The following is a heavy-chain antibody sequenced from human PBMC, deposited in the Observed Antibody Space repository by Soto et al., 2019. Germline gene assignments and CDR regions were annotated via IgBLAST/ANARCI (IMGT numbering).Heavy chain of an antibody. CDR3: AKGSSDYRPYYFDN. CDR2: ISGNSGST. J-gene: IGHJ4*02. Sequence: AGGSLRLSCAASGFTFSSYAMSWVRQAPGKGLEWVSAISGNSGSTYYADSVKGRFSLSRDNSKHTLYLQMNSLRVEDTAVYYCAKGSSDYRPYYFDNWGQGTLVTVSS. D-gene: IGHD3-22*01. CDR1: GFTFSSYA. V-gene: IGHV3-23*01.